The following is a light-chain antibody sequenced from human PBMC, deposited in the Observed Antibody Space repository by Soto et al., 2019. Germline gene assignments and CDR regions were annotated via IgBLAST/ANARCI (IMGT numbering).Light chain of an antibody. CDR2: GAS. Sequence: EIVMTQSPATLSVSPGARATLSCRARQSVSSNLAWYQQKPGQAPRLLIYGASTRATGIPARFSGSGSGTEFTLTIRSLQSEDFAVYYCQQYNNWPRTCGQGTKVEIK. V-gene: IGKV3-15*01. J-gene: IGKJ1*01. CDR3: QQYNNWPRT. CDR1: QSVSSN.